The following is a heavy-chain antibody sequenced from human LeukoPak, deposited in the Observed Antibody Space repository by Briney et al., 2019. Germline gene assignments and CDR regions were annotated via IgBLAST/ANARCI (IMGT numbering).Heavy chain of an antibody. CDR3: ARDWEVGAVDY. D-gene: IGHD1-26*01. CDR1: GFTYSSYE. V-gene: IGHV3-48*03. Sequence: GGSLRLSCAASGFTYSSYEMNWVPEAPGKGLEWVSYISSSGSTIYYADSVKGRFTISRDNAKNSLYLQMNSLRAEDTAVYYCARDWEVGAVDYWGQGTLVTVSS. CDR2: ISSSGSTI. J-gene: IGHJ4*02.